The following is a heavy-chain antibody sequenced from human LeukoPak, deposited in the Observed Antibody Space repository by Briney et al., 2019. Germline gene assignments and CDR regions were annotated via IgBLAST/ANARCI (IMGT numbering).Heavy chain of an antibody. CDR1: GFTFSSYG. J-gene: IGHJ5*02. CDR3: ARAVIVGATCWFDP. D-gene: IGHD1-26*01. V-gene: IGHV3-33*01. Sequence: GGSLRLSCAASGFTFSSYGMHWVRQAPGKGLEWVAVIWYDGSNKYYADSVKGRFTISRDNSKNTLYLQMNSLRAEDTAVYYCARAVIVGATCWFDPWGQGTLVTVSS. CDR2: IWYDGSNK.